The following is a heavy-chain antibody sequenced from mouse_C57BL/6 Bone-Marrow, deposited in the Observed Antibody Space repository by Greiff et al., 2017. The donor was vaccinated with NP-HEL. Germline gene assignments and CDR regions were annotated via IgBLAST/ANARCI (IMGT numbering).Heavy chain of an antibody. CDR1: GFTFSSYA. V-gene: IGHV5-4*01. J-gene: IGHJ4*01. D-gene: IGHD1-1*01. Sequence: DVKLVESGGGLVKPGGSLKLSCAASGFTFSSYAMSWVRQTPEKRLEWVATISDGGSYTYYPDNVKGRFTISRDNAKNNLYLQMSHLKSEDTAMYYCARDVTTVVAYYAMDYWGQGTAVTVSS. CDR3: ARDVTTVVAYYAMDY. CDR2: ISDGGSYT.